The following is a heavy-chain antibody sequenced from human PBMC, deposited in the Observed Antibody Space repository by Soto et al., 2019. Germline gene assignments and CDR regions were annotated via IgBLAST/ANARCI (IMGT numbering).Heavy chain of an antibody. V-gene: IGHV4-31*03. Sequence: QVQLQESGPGLVKPPQTLSLTCTVSGGSISSGGYYWSWIRQHPGKGLEWIGYIYYSGSTYYNPSLKSRVTISVDTSKNQFSLKLSSVTAADTAVYYCAREATYYYDSSGSYGAFDIWGQGTMVTVSS. J-gene: IGHJ3*02. D-gene: IGHD3-22*01. CDR2: IYYSGST. CDR1: GGSISSGGYY. CDR3: AREATYYYDSSGSYGAFDI.